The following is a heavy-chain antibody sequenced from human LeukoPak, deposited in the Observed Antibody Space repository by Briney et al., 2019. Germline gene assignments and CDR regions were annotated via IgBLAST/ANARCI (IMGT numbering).Heavy chain of an antibody. V-gene: IGHV4-34*01. Sequence: SETLSLTCAVYGGSFSGYIWGWIRQPPGKGLEWIAEINRSGSTTYNPSLKSRVTISVDTAKNQFSLKLTSVTAADTAVYYCARVAKCSSTCRGKYWYFDLWGCGTLVTVSS. D-gene: IGHD2-2*01. CDR2: INRSGST. J-gene: IGHJ2*01. CDR3: ARVAKCSSTCRGKYWYFDL. CDR1: GGSFSGYI.